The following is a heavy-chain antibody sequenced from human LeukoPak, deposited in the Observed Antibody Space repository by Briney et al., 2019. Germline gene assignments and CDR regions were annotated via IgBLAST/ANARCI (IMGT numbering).Heavy chain of an antibody. Sequence: GGSLRLSCAASGFTFSSYAMSWVRQAPGKGLEWVSAISGSGGSTYYADSVKGRFTISRDNAKNSLYLQMNSLRAEDTAVYYCAISYYDTSGPFDYWGQGTLVTVSS. J-gene: IGHJ4*02. CDR2: ISGSGGST. D-gene: IGHD3-22*01. CDR3: AISYYDTSGPFDY. V-gene: IGHV3-23*01. CDR1: GFTFSSYA.